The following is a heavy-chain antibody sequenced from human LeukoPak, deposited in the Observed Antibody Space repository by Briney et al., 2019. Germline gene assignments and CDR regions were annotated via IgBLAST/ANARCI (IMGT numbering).Heavy chain of an antibody. V-gene: IGHV4-39*07. CDR3: ARSDYYDSSYFDY. CDR2: IYYSGST. J-gene: IGHJ4*02. D-gene: IGHD3-22*01. CDR1: GGSISSSSYY. Sequence: PSETLSLTCTVSGGSISSSSYYWGWIRQPPGKGLEWIGSIYYSGSTYYNPSLKSRVTISVDTSKNQFSLKLSSVTAADTAVYYCARSDYYDSSYFDYWGQGTLVTVSS.